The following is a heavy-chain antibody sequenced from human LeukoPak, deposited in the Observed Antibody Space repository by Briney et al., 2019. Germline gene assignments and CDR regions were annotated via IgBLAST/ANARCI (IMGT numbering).Heavy chain of an antibody. D-gene: IGHD6-13*01. J-gene: IGHJ4*02. V-gene: IGHV4-59*01. CDR3: ASSAIASAGPFDY. CDR1: GDSISSYY. CDR2: IYYIGTT. Sequence: SETLSLTCTVSGDSISSYYWNWIRQPPGKGLEWIGYIYYIGTTNYNPSLKSRVTISLDTSKNQFSLKLSSVTAADTAVYYCASSAIASAGPFDYWGQGTLVTVSS.